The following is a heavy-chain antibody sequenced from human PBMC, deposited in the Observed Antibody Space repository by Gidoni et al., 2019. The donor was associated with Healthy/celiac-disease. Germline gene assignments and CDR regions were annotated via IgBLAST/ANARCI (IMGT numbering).Heavy chain of an antibody. Sequence: QVQLVQSGAEVKKPGSSVTVSCKASGGTFSSYAISWVRLAPGQGLDWMGGIIPIVGTANYAQKFQGRVTITADKSTSTAYMELSSLRSEDTAVYYCAREKAELLRAFDIWGQGTMVTVSS. CDR2: IIPIVGTA. D-gene: IGHD1-26*01. CDR1: GGTFSSYA. CDR3: AREKAELLRAFDI. J-gene: IGHJ3*02. V-gene: IGHV1-69*06.